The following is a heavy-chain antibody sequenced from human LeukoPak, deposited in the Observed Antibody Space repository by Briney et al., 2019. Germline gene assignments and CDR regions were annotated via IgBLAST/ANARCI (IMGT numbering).Heavy chain of an antibody. CDR2: MNPNSGNT. CDR1: GYTFTSYD. D-gene: IGHD2-21*01. V-gene: IGHV1-8*01. Sequence: ASVKVSCKASGYTFTSYDNNWVRQATGQGLEWMGWMNPNSGNTGYAQKFQGRVTMTRNTSISTAYMELSSLRSEDTAVYYCARGPIVVVRRPFYYFDYWGQGTLVAVSS. CDR3: ARGPIVVVRRPFYYFDY. J-gene: IGHJ4*02.